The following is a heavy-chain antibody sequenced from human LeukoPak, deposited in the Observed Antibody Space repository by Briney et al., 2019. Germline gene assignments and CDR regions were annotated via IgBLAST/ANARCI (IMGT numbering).Heavy chain of an antibody. Sequence: PGGSLRLSCAASGFTFSSYGMHWVRQAPGKGLEWVAFIRYDGSNKYYADSVKGRFTISRDNSKNTLYLQMNNLRAEDTAVYYCAKGPWSLVRGVTNFDYWGQGTLVTVSS. V-gene: IGHV3-30*02. D-gene: IGHD3-10*01. J-gene: IGHJ4*02. CDR3: AKGPWSLVRGVTNFDY. CDR1: GFTFSSYG. CDR2: IRYDGSNK.